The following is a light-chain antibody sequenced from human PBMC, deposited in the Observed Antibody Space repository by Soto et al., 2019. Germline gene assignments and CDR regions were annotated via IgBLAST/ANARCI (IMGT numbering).Light chain of an antibody. CDR3: QQYDNYPWT. CDR1: KAIGSS. J-gene: IGKJ1*01. V-gene: IGKV1-9*01. CDR2: GAS. Sequence: IQLTQSPSSLSASVGDSVTITCRASKAIGSSFAWYRQKPGKVPEVLIYGASTLQNGVPSRFSGRGSGTEFTLTISSLQPDDFGTYYCQQYDNYPWTFGQGTKVDIK.